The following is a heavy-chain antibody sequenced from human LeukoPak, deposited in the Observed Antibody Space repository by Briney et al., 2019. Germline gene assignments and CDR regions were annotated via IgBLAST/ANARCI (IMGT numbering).Heavy chain of an antibody. CDR2: IYYSGST. J-gene: IGHJ4*02. CDR1: GGSISSSSYY. Sequence: SETLSLTCTVSGGSISSSSYYWGWIRQPPGKGLEWIGSIYYSGSTYYNPSLKSRVTISVDTSKNQFSLKLSSVTAADTAVYYCARHIGGWIDYFDCWGQGTLVTVSS. CDR3: ARHIGGWIDYFDC. D-gene: IGHD6-19*01. V-gene: IGHV4-39*01.